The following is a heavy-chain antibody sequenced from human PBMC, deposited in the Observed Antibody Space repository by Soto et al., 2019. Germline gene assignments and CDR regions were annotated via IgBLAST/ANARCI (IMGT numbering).Heavy chain of an antibody. D-gene: IGHD2-2*01. Sequence: SETLSLTCAVYNGSFSVYYWTWIRQSPGKGPEWIGEVNHAGSTNYNPSLKSRVTISVDTSKNQFSLKLNSVTAADTAVYYCARDSTRRGACDIWGQGTMVTVSS. CDR3: ARDSTRRGACDI. CDR2: VNHAGST. V-gene: IGHV4-34*01. J-gene: IGHJ3*02. CDR1: NGSFSVYY.